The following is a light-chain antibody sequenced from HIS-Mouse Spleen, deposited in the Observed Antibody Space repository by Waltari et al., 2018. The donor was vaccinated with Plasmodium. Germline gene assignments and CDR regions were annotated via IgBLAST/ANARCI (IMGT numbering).Light chain of an antibody. CDR1: SRAVGGLNY. CDR3: CSYAGSYTYV. V-gene: IGLV2-11*01. J-gene: IGLJ1*01. CDR2: DVS. Sequence: QSALTQPRSVSGSPGQSVTISCTGTSRAVGGLNYVPWYQHHPGKAPNLMIYDVSKRPSGVPDRFSGSKSGNTASLTISGLQAEDEADYYCCSYAGSYTYVFGTGTKVTVL.